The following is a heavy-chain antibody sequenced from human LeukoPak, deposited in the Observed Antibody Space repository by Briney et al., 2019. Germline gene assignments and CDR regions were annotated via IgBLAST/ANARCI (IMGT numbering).Heavy chain of an antibody. V-gene: IGHV4-59*12. D-gene: IGHD6-25*01. CDR1: GGSINSYY. J-gene: IGHJ3*01. CDR3: ARERAGPTF. Sequence: SETLSLTCTVSGGSINSYYWSWIRQPPGKGLEWIGYIYYSGSTYYNPSLKSRVTISVDTSKNQFSLKLSSVTAADTAVYYCARERAGPTFWGQGTMVTVSS. CDR2: IYYSGST.